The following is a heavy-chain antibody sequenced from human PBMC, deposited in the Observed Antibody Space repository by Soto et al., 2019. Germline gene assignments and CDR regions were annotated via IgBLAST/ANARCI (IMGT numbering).Heavy chain of an antibody. D-gene: IGHD2-15*01. CDR2: IYYSGST. CDR1: GGSISSYY. J-gene: IGHJ4*02. Sequence: QVQLQESGPGLVKPSETLSLTCTVSGGSISSYYWSWIRQPPGKGLEWIGYIYYSGSTNYNPSLRIRVTISVDTSKNQFSLKLSSVTAADTAVYYCARGWGRSFDYWGQGTLVTVSS. CDR3: ARGWGRSFDY. V-gene: IGHV4-59*08.